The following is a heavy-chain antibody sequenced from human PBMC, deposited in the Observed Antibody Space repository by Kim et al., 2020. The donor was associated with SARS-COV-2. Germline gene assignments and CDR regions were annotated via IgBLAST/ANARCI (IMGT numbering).Heavy chain of an antibody. V-gene: IGHV3-21*01. CDR1: GFTFSSYS. CDR3: AREEGLVAGAFDV. D-gene: IGHD6-19*01. CDR2: ISNSGSYK. J-gene: IGHJ3*01. Sequence: GGSLRLSCAASGFTFSSYSMTWVRQAPGKGLEWVAYISNSGSYKYYADSVKGRFTISRDNAKNSLYLQMNSLRAEDTAVYYCAREEGLVAGAFDVWGQG.